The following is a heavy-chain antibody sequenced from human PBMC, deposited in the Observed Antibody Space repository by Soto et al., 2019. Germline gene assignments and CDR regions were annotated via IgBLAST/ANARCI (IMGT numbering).Heavy chain of an antibody. CDR3: AKSPRGEMATD. CDR1: GYTFINSP. J-gene: IGHJ4*02. V-gene: IGHV1-18*01. D-gene: IGHD5-12*01. Sequence: QVQLVQSGGEVKKPGASVTVSCKASGYTFINSPITWVRQAPGQVLEWMAWINTYNGMTDYAQRFQGRVTMTRDTSTSTAYMELTNLGSDDTAVYFCAKSPRGEMATDWGQGTLVPVSS. CDR2: INTYNGMT.